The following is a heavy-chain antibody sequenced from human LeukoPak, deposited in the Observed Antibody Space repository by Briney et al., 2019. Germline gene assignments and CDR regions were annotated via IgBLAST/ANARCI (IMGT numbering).Heavy chain of an antibody. J-gene: IGHJ5*02. CDR1: GGSISSSSYY. CDR3: AARGPGPTGTTYVGFDP. D-gene: IGHD1-1*01. CDR2: IYYTGST. Sequence: PSETLSLTCTVSGGSISSSSYYWGWIRQPPGKGLEWVGSIYYTGSTYYNPSLKSRITISLDTSNNQFSLKLNSVTAADTAVYYCAARGPGPTGTTYVGFDPWGRGTLVTVSS. V-gene: IGHV4-39*01.